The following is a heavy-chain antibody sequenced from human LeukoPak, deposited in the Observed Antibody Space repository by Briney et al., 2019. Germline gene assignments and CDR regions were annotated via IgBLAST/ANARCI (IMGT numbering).Heavy chain of an antibody. V-gene: IGHV4-59*01. J-gene: IGHJ4*02. Sequence: PSETLSLTCTISGGSISTYYWTWIRQPPGKGLEWIGYIYYSGSTTYNPSLKSRVTISIDTSKNQFSLKLSSVTAADTAVYYCARDDSSAYYLDYWGQGTLVTVSS. CDR3: ARDDSSAYYLDY. CDR1: GGSISTYY. D-gene: IGHD3-22*01. CDR2: IYYSGST.